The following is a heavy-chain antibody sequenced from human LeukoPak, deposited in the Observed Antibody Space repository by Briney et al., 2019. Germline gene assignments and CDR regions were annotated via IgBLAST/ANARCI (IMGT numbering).Heavy chain of an antibody. D-gene: IGHD3-9*01. CDR1: GYTFTSYD. J-gene: IGHJ4*02. CDR3: ARDHPLRYFDQYYFDY. Sequence: ASVKVSCKASGYTFTSYDINWVRQATGQGLEWMGWMNPNSGNTGYAQKFQGRVTITRNTSISTAYMELSSLRSDDTAVYYCARDHPLRYFDQYYFDYWGQGTLVTVSS. V-gene: IGHV1-8*03. CDR2: MNPNSGNT.